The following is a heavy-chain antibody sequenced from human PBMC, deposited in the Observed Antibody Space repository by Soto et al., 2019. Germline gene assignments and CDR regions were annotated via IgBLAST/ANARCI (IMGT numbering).Heavy chain of an antibody. CDR1: GYTFTSEG. CDR3: VRPIRGTYGMDV. D-gene: IGHD1-1*01. Sequence: GASVKVSCKGSGYTFTSEGINWVRQAPGQGLEWMGWISGYNGNTNYAQKLQDRVTMTTDTSTSTAYMELRSLRSDDTAVYYCVRPIRGTYGMDVWGQGTTVTVSS. V-gene: IGHV1-18*01. J-gene: IGHJ6*02. CDR2: ISGYNGNT.